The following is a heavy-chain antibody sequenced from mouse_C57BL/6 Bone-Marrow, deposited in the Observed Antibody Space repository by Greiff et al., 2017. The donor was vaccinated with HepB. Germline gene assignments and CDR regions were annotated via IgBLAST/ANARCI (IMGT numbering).Heavy chain of an antibody. Sequence: EVQLQQSGPGLVKPSQSLSLTCSVTGYSITSGYYWNWIRQFPGNKLEWMGYISYDGSNNYNPSLKNRISITRDTSKNQFFLKLNSVTTEDTATYYCASPYSWFAYWGQGTLVTVSA. V-gene: IGHV3-6*01. CDR2: ISYDGSN. CDR1: GYSITSGYY. J-gene: IGHJ3*01. CDR3: ASPYSWFAY. D-gene: IGHD2-10*01.